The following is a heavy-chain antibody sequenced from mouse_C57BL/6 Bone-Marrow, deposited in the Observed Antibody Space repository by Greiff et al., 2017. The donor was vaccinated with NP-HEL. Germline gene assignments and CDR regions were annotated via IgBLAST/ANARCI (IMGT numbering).Heavy chain of an antibody. CDR2: ISSGGDYI. V-gene: IGHV5-9-1*02. CDR1: GFTFSSYA. Sequence: EVKLVESGEGLVKPGGSLKLSCAASGFTFSSYAMSWVRQTPEKRLEWVAYISSGGDYIYYADTVKGRFTISRDNARNTLYLQMSSLKSEDTAIYYCTRAPSTVVAYYAMDYWGQGTSVTVSS. CDR3: TRAPSTVVAYYAMDY. D-gene: IGHD1-1*01. J-gene: IGHJ4*01.